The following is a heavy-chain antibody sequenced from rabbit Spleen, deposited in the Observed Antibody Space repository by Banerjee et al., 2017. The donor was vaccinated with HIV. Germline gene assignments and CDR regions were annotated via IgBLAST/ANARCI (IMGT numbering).Heavy chain of an antibody. CDR1: GFSLRNKAV. D-gene: IGHD4-1*01. V-gene: IGHV1S45*01. CDR3: ARDLAGVIGWNFGW. J-gene: IGHJ4*01. CDR2: INAITGKA. Sequence: QEQLVESGGGLVQPGGSLKLSWTGSGFSLRNKAVMCWVRQTPGKGLEWFACINAITGKAVYASWAKGRFTFSKTSSTTVTLQMTSLTSADTATYFCARDLAGVIGWNFGWWGPGTLVTVS.